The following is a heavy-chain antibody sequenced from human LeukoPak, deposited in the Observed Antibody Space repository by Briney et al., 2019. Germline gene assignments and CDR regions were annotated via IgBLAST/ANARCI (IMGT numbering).Heavy chain of an antibody. CDR1: GFTFSSYA. D-gene: IGHD5-18*01. Sequence: GGSLRLSCAASGFTFSSYAMSWVRQVPGKGLEWVSAIVGSGDNTYYADSVKGRFTISRDNSKSTLYVQMTSLRGEDTAVYYCARAKAAMVSYYYYYYMDVWGKGTTVTVSS. J-gene: IGHJ6*03. V-gene: IGHV3-23*01. CDR2: IVGSGDNT. CDR3: ARAKAAMVSYYYYYYMDV.